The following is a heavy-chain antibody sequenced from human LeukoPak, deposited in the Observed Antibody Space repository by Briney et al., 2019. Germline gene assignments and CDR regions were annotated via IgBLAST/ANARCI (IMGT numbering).Heavy chain of an antibody. CDR3: ARTDYDILTGWNYYGMDV. CDR2: IYSGGST. Sequence: GGSLRFSCAASGFTVSSNYMSWVRQAPGKGLEWVSVIYSGGSTYYADSVKGRFTISRDNSKNTLYLQMNSLRAEDTAVYYCARTDYDILTGWNYYGMDVWGQGTTVTVSS. J-gene: IGHJ6*02. D-gene: IGHD3-9*01. V-gene: IGHV3-53*01. CDR1: GFTVSSNY.